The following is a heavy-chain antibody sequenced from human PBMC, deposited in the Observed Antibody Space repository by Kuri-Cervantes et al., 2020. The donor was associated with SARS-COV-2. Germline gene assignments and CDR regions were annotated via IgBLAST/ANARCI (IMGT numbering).Heavy chain of an antibody. CDR1: GGTFSSYA. Sequence: SVKVSCKASGGTFSSYAISWVRQAPGQGLEWMGGIIPIFATTNYAQKFQGRVTMTTDTSTSTAYMELRSLRSDDTAVYYCARDLREAGSNWFDPWGQGTLVTVSS. CDR2: IIPIFATT. J-gene: IGHJ5*02. CDR3: ARDLREAGSNWFDP. V-gene: IGHV1-69*05. D-gene: IGHD3-10*01.